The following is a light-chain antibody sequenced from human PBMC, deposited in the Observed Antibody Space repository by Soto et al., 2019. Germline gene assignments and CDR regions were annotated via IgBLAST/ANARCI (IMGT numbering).Light chain of an antibody. Sequence: QSALTQPASVSGSPGQSITISCTGTSSDVGGYNYVSWYQQHPGKAPKLMIYDVSDRPSGVSSRFSGSKSGNTASLTISGLQAEDEADSYCSSYTSRSTLVFGGGTKLTVL. CDR3: SSYTSRSTLV. J-gene: IGLJ2*01. CDR1: SSDVGGYNY. V-gene: IGLV2-14*01. CDR2: DVS.